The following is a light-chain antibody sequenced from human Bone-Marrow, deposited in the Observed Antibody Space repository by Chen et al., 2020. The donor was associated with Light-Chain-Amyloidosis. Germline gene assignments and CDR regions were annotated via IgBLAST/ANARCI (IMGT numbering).Light chain of an antibody. J-gene: IGKJ4*01. CDR3: QQYLSAPLT. CDR1: QSVLSTSNNKNY. V-gene: IGKV4-1*01. Sequence: DIVMTQSPDSLAVSLGERATINCKSTQSVLSTSNNKNYIAWYQQTPGQPPKLLVSWASMRDSGVPDRLSGSGSGTDFTLTISSLQAEDVAVYYCQQYLSAPLTFGGGTKVEIK. CDR2: WAS.